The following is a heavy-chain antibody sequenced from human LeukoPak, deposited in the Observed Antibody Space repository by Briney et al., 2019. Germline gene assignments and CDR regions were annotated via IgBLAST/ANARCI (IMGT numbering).Heavy chain of an antibody. V-gene: IGHV3-23*01. CDR3: VARAGGFRHFDY. D-gene: IGHD3-10*01. CDR1: GFIFSNYA. CDR2: ISDSGGKT. Sequence: GGSLRLSCAASGFIFSNYAMSWVRQAPGKGLEWVSGISDSGGKTDSADSVKGRSTISRDNSKGKVYLQMNSLRAEDTAVYYGVARAGGFRHFDYWGQGTLVTVSS. J-gene: IGHJ4*02.